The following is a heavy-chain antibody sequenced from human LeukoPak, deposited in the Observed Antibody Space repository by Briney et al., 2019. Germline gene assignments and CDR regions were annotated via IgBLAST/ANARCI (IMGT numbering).Heavy chain of an antibody. Sequence: GGSLRLSCAASGFTFSDYYMSWIRQAPGKGLEWISYISTSSTYTNYADSVKGRFTISRDNAKNSLYLQMNSLRVEDTAVYYCAKGVVAASRDNWFDPWGQGTLVIVSS. CDR2: ISTSSTYT. J-gene: IGHJ5*02. CDR3: AKGVVAASRDNWFDP. V-gene: IGHV3-11*06. D-gene: IGHD2-15*01. CDR1: GFTFSDYY.